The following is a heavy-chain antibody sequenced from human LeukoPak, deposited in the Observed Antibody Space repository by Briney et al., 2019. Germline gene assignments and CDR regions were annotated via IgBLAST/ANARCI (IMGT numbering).Heavy chain of an antibody. CDR1: GFTFSTYS. J-gene: IGHJ4*02. CDR3: ARHSCYDS. Sequence: GESLKISCKGSGFTFSTYSFAWVRQIPGKGLEWMGVIYAGDSSTRYSPSFQGQVIISVDKSISTAYLQWSSLKAADSAIYYCARHSCYDSWGQGTLVTVSS. V-gene: IGHV5-51*01. D-gene: IGHD3-16*01. CDR2: IYAGDSST.